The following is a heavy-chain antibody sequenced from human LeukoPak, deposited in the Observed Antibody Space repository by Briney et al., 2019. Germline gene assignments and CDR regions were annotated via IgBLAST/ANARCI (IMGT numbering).Heavy chain of an antibody. CDR2: IYHSGST. D-gene: IGHD3-10*01. CDR3: ARRPLSGDYYFDY. J-gene: IGHJ4*02. CDR1: GYSISSGYY. Sequence: SETLSLTCAVSGYSISSGYYWGWIRQPPGKGLGWIGSIYHSGSTYYNPSLKSRVTISIDTSKNQFSLKLSAVTAADTAVYYCARRPLSGDYYFDYWGQGTLVTVSS. V-gene: IGHV4-38-2*01.